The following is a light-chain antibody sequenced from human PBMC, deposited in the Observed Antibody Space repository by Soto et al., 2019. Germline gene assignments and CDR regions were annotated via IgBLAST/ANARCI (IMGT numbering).Light chain of an antibody. CDR2: AAS. CDR1: QSISSD. CDR3: QQSFSTPYT. V-gene: IGKV1-39*01. J-gene: IGKJ2*01. Sequence: DIQMTQSPSPLSASVGDRVTITCRASQSISSDLHWYQQRPGKAPKLLISAASILQSGVPSRFSGSGSGTDFTLTISSLQPEDFATYFCQQSFSTPYTFGQGTKVEIK.